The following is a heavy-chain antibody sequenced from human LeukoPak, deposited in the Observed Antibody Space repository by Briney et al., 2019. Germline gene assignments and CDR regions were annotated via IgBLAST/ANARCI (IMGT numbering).Heavy chain of an antibody. J-gene: IGHJ4*02. CDR2: ISPSGST. D-gene: IGHD2-21*02. CDR1: GGTFSGYY. V-gene: IGHV4-34*08. Sequence: KPSETLSLTCAASGGTFSGYYWSWIRQPPGKGLEWVGEISPSGSTNYNPSVKSRVTISVDTSKNQFYLKLSSVTAADTAVYYCAISSYCGGDCYSDYWGQGTLVTVSS. CDR3: AISSYCGGDCYSDY.